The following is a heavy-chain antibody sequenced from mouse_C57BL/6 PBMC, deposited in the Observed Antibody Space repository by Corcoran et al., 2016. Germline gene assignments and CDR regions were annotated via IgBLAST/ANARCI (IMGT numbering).Heavy chain of an antibody. J-gene: IGHJ3*01. V-gene: IGHV1-26*01. D-gene: IGHD2-4*01. CDR3: ARHGYDDYHSWFDY. Sequence: EVQLQQSGPELVKPGASVKISCKASGYTFTDYNMNWVKQSHGKSLEWIGDINPNNGGTSYNQKFKGKATLTVDKSSSTAYMELRSLTSEDSAVYYCARHGYDDYHSWFDYWGQGTLVTVSA. CDR1: GYTFTDYN. CDR2: INPNNGGT.